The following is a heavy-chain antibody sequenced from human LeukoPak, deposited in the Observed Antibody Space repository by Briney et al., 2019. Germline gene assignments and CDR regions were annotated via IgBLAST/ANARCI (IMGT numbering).Heavy chain of an antibody. V-gene: IGHV4-31*03. Sequence: SETLSLTCTVSGGPISSGGYYWSWIRQHPGKGLEWIGYIYYSGSTYYNPSLKSRVTISVDTSKNQFSLKLSSVTAADTAVYYCARDTPVTTMVRYFDLWGRGTLVTVSS. J-gene: IGHJ2*01. CDR3: ARDTPVTTMVRYFDL. CDR1: GGPISSGGYY. CDR2: IYYSGST. D-gene: IGHD4-17*01.